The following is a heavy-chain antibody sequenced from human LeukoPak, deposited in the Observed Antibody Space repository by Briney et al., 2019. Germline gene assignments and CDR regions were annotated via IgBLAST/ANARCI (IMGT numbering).Heavy chain of an antibody. V-gene: IGHV3-53*01. D-gene: IGHD3-10*01. CDR3: ARESGFGELFPYCMDV. CDR2: IYSGGNS. CDR1: GFSVSNNY. Sequence: GVSLRLSCAASGFSVSNNYMSWVRQAPGKGLEWVSVIYSGGNSYYADSVKGRFTISRDNSKNTLYLQMNSLRAEDTAVYYCARESGFGELFPYCMDVWGQGTTVTVSS. J-gene: IGHJ6*02.